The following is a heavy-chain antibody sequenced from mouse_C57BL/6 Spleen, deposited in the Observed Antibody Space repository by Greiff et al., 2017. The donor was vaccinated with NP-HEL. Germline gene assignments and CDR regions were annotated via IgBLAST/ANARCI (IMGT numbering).Heavy chain of an antibody. CDR1: GYAFTNYL. V-gene: IGHV1-54*01. Sequence: QVQLQQSGAELVRPGTSVKVSCKASGYAFTNYLIEWVKQRPGQGLEWIGVINPGSGGTNYNEKFKGKATLTAAKSSSTAYMQLSSLTSDDSAVYFCARLYITTVVATDYWGQGTTLTVSS. D-gene: IGHD1-1*01. J-gene: IGHJ2*01. CDR2: INPGSGGT. CDR3: ARLYITTVVATDY.